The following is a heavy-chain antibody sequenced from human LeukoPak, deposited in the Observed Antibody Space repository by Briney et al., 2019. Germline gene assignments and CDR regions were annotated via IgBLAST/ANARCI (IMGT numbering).Heavy chain of an antibody. CDR3: ARVIGYDSSADY. V-gene: IGHV1-8*01. Sequence: GASVKVSCKASGYTFTSYDINWVRQATRQGLEWMGWMNPNSGNTGYAQKFQGRVTMTRNTSISTAYRELSSLRSEDTAVYYCARVIGYDSSADYWGQGTLVTVSS. J-gene: IGHJ4*02. D-gene: IGHD3-22*01. CDR2: MNPNSGNT. CDR1: GYTFTSYD.